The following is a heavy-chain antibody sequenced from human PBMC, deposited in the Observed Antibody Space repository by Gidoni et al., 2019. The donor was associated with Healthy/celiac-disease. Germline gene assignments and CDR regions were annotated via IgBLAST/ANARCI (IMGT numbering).Heavy chain of an antibody. CDR2: INHSGST. CDR3: ARWAAAGYNWFDP. CDR1: GGSFSGYY. D-gene: IGHD6-13*01. V-gene: IGHV4-34*01. Sequence: QVQLQQWGAGLLKPSETLSLTCAVYGGSFSGYYCSWIRQPPGKGLEWIGEINHSGSTNYNPSLKSRVTIAVDTSKNQFSLKLSSVTAADTAVYYCARWAAAGYNWFDPWGQGTLVTVSS. J-gene: IGHJ5*02.